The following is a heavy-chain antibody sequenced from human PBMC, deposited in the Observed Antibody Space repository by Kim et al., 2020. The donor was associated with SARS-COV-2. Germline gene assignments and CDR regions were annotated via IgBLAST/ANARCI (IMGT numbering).Heavy chain of an antibody. V-gene: IGHV3-11*01. CDR2: ISSSGSTI. CDR3: ARERTYYYGSGSYVQALGGDFNYYYYYGMDV. J-gene: IGHJ6*02. D-gene: IGHD3-10*01. Sequence: GGSLRLSCAASGFTFSDYYMSWIRQAPGKGLEWVSYISSSGSTIYYADSVKGRFTISRDNAKNSLYLQMNSLRAEDTAVYYCARERTYYYGSGSYVQALGGDFNYYYYYGMDVWGQGTTVTVSS. CDR1: GFTFSDYY.